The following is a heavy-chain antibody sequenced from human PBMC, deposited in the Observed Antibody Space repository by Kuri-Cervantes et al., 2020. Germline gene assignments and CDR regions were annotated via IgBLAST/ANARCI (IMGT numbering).Heavy chain of an antibody. V-gene: IGHV1-8*01. D-gene: IGHD3-22*01. Sequence: ASVKVSCKASGYTFTSYDINWVRLATGQGLEWMGWMNPNSGNTGYAQKFQGRVTMTRNTSISTAYMELSSLRSEDTAVYYCARGGGYYYDSSGTGGMDVWGQGTTVTVSS. J-gene: IGHJ6*02. CDR3: ARGGGYYYDSSGTGGMDV. CDR2: MNPNSGNT. CDR1: GYTFTSYD.